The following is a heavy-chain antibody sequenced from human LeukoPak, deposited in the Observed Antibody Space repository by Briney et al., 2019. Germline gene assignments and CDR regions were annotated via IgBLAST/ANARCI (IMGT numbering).Heavy chain of an antibody. CDR1: GGSVSSSY. CDR3: ARGFCSDEICQVFTH. J-gene: IGHJ4*02. D-gene: IGHD3-3*01. CDR2: ISHNGNI. V-gene: IGHV4-59*02. Sequence: SDTLSLTCTVSGGSVSSSYWSWIRQPPREGLKWISYISHNGNIDYAPSLKSRVTMSIDTTENQFSLKLTSVTAADTAVYFCARGFCSDEICQVFTHWGQGILVTVSS.